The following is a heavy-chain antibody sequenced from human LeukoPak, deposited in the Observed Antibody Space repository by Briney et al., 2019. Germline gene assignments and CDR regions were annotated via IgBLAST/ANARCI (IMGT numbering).Heavy chain of an antibody. CDR2: ISSSSSYI. CDR3: AGEPGLLFGESIDY. D-gene: IGHD3-10*02. Sequence: PGGSLRLSCAASGFTFSSYSMNWVRQAPGKGLEWVSSISSSSSYIYYADSVKGRFTISRDNAKNSLYLQMNSLRAEDTAVYDCAGEPGLLFGESIDYWGQGTLVTVSS. V-gene: IGHV3-21*01. CDR1: GFTFSSYS. J-gene: IGHJ4*02.